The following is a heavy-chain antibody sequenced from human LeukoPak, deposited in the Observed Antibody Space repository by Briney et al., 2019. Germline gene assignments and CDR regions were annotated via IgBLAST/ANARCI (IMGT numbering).Heavy chain of an antibody. J-gene: IGHJ3*02. CDR3: ARADLRGYAFDI. Sequence: ASVKVSCKASGYTFSGYYIYWVRQAPGQGREWMGWINPNSGGTSYAQKFQGRVAMTRDTSINTAYMDLTRLTSDDTAVYYCARADLRGYAFDIWGQGTMVTVSS. CDR1: GYTFSGYY. CDR2: INPNSGGT. V-gene: IGHV1-2*02. D-gene: IGHD2-15*01.